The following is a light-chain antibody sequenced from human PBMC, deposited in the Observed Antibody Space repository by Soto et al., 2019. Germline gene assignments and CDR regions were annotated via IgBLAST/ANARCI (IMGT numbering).Light chain of an antibody. CDR1: QSVSSSY. CDR3: QQYGSSRWT. CDR2: GAS. Sequence: EIVVTQSPGTLSLSPGERATLSCRASQSVSSSYLAWYQQKPGQAPRLLIYGASSRATGIPDRFSGSESGTDFTLTISRLEPEDFAVYYCQQYGSSRWTFGQGTKVEIK. V-gene: IGKV3-20*01. J-gene: IGKJ1*01.